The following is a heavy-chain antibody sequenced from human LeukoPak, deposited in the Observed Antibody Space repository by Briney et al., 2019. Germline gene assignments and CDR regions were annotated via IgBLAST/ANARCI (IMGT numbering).Heavy chain of an antibody. J-gene: IGHJ3*02. CDR2: ISSSGSTI. CDR3: ARVEQWLVHGAFDI. D-gene: IGHD6-19*01. CDR1: GFTFSSYE. V-gene: IGHV3-48*03. Sequence: GGSLRLSCAVSGFTFSSYEMNWVRQAPGKGLEWVSYISSSGSTIYYADSVKGRFTISRDNAKNSLYLQMNSLRAEDTAVYYCARVEQWLVHGAFDIWGQGTMVTVSS.